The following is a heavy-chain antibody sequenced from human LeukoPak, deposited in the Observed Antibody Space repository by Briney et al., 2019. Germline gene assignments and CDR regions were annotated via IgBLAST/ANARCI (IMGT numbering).Heavy chain of an antibody. D-gene: IGHD5-24*01. J-gene: IGHJ4*02. CDR3: TTARRAPSSLDY. Sequence: GGSLRLSCTASGLTFSSAWMSWVRQAPGKALEWIGHIRGKADGGTPDYAAPVKGKFTISRDDSKSTLFLQMDSLQIEDTAVYYCTTARRAPSSLDYWGQGTLVTVSS. V-gene: IGHV3-15*01. CDR2: IRGKADGGTP. CDR1: GLTFSSAW.